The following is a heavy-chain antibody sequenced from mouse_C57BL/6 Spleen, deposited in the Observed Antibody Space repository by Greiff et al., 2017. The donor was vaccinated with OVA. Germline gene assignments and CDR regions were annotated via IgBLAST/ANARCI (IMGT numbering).Heavy chain of an antibody. V-gene: IGHV1-20*01. Sequence: VQLQQSGPELVKPGDSVKISCKASGYSFTGYFMNWVMQSPGQSLEWIGRINPYNGDTFYNQKFKGKATLTVDKSSSTAHMELRSLTSGDSAVYYCARSPSFFDYWGQGTTLTVSS. CDR3: ARSPSFFDY. J-gene: IGHJ2*01. CDR1: GYSFTGYF. CDR2: INPYNGDT.